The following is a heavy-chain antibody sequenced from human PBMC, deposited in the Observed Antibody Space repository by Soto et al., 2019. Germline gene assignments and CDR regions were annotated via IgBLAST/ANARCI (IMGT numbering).Heavy chain of an antibody. CDR1: GFTFSSYA. J-gene: IGHJ6*02. CDR3: ASMSGDGYLNLYYYGMDV. CDR2: ISYDGSNK. D-gene: IGHD5-12*01. V-gene: IGHV3-30-3*01. Sequence: GGSLRLSCAASGFTFSSYAMHWVRQAPGKGLEWVAVISYDGSNKYYADSVKGRFTISRDNSKNTLYLQMNSLRAEDTAVYYCASMSGDGYLNLYYYGMDVWGQGTTVTVSS.